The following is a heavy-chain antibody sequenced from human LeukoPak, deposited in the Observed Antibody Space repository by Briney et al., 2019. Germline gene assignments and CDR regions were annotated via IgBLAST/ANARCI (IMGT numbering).Heavy chain of an antibody. Sequence: GESLRLSCAASGFTFSSYSMNWVRQAPGKGLEWVSSISSSSSYIYYADSVKGRFTISRDNAKNSLYLQMNSLRAEDTAVYYCAREGGAILRFLEWLPSPIDYWGQGTLITVSS. D-gene: IGHD3-3*01. CDR1: GFTFSSYS. CDR2: ISSSSSYI. J-gene: IGHJ4*02. CDR3: AREGGAILRFLEWLPSPIDY. V-gene: IGHV3-21*01.